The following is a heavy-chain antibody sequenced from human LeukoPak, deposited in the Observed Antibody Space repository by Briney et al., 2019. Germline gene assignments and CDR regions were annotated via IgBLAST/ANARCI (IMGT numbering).Heavy chain of an antibody. CDR3: AKDMTYPNLDSSSWYDS. CDR2: ISWNSGSI. Sequence: GGSLRLSCAASGLTFDDYAMHWVRQAPGKGLEWVSGISWNSGSIGYADSVKGRFTISRDNAKNSLYLQMNSLRAEDTALYYCAKDMTYPNLDSSSWYDSWGQGTLVTVSS. D-gene: IGHD6-13*01. V-gene: IGHV3-9*01. J-gene: IGHJ5*01. CDR1: GLTFDDYA.